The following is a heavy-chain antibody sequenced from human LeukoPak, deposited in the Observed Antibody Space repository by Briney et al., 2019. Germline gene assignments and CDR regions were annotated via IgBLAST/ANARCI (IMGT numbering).Heavy chain of an antibody. V-gene: IGHV3-53*04. CDR2: IYSGGTT. Sequence: GGSLRLSCAASGFTVSTNCMTWVRQAPGKGLEWVSTIYSGGTTYYADSVMGRFTISRHNSGNTLYLQMNSLRAEDTAVYYCARVDTVMAYYFDLWGQGTLVTVSS. CDR1: GFTVSTNC. J-gene: IGHJ4*02. D-gene: IGHD5-18*01. CDR3: ARVDTVMAYYFDL.